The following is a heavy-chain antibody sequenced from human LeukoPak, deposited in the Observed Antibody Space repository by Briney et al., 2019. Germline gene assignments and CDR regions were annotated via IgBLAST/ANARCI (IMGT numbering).Heavy chain of an antibody. CDR1: GYTFTSYA. D-gene: IGHD1-26*01. J-gene: IGHJ4*02. V-gene: IGHV1-3*01. CDR3: ARDSGSGNNDY. Sequence: ASVKVSCTASGYTFTSYAIHWVRQAPGQRLEWMGWISAGNGNTKYSQNFQGRVTFISNTSATTAFMELSSLRSEDAAVYYCARDSGSGNNDYWGQGTLVTVSS. CDR2: ISAGNGNT.